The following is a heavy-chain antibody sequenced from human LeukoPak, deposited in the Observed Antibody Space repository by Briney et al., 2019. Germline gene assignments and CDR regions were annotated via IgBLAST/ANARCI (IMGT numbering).Heavy chain of an antibody. V-gene: IGHV4-59*12. CDR1: GGSISSYY. D-gene: IGHD3-3*02. Sequence: SETLSLTCTVSGGSISSYYWSWIRQPPGKGLEWIGYIYYSGSTNYNPSLKSRVTISVDTSKNQFSLKLSSVTAADTAVYYCARDTPRHFAFDIWGQGTMVTVSS. CDR2: IYYSGST. J-gene: IGHJ3*02. CDR3: ARDTPRHFAFDI.